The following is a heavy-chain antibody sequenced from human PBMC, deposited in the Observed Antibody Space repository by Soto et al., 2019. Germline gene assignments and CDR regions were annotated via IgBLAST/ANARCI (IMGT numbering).Heavy chain of an antibody. CDR3: ARTVVTPSSAFDI. D-gene: IGHD2-21*02. J-gene: IGHJ3*02. CDR2: IFSNDEK. V-gene: IGHV2-26*01. Sequence: QVTLKESGPVLAKPTETLTLTCTVSGFSLSNARMGVSWIRQPPGKALEWLAHIFSNDEKSYSTSLSSRLTISKDTSKGQVVLTMTNMDPVDTATYYCARTVVTPSSAFDIWGQGTMVTVSS. CDR1: GFSLSNARMG.